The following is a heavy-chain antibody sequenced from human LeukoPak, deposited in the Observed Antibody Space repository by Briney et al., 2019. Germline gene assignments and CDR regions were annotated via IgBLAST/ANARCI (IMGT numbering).Heavy chain of an antibody. V-gene: IGHV6-1*01. J-gene: IGHJ6*02. CDR1: GDSVSINSAA. D-gene: IGHD4-17*01. CDR3: ALTGTAMDV. CDR2: TYYRSKWYS. Sequence: SQTLSLTCALSGDSVSINSAAWNWIRQSPWRGLEWLGRTYYRSKWYSEYAVSVKSRIIINPDTSKNQFSLQLNSVTPEDTAVYYCALTGTAMDVWGQGTTVTVSS.